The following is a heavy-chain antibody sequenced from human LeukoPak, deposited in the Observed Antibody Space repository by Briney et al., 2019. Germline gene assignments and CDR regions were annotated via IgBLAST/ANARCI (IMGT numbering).Heavy chain of an antibody. V-gene: IGHV3-74*01. CDR2: IKSDGTSI. J-gene: IGHJ5*02. CDR1: GFTFSSYW. CDR3: ARDGSSWSNWLDP. D-gene: IGHD6-13*01. Sequence: GGSLRLSCAAFGFTFSSYWMHWVRQAPGKGLVWVSRIKSDGTSISYADSVKGRFTTSRDNANNMLYLQMNSLRAEDTAMYYCARDGSSWSNWLDPWGQGTLVTVSS.